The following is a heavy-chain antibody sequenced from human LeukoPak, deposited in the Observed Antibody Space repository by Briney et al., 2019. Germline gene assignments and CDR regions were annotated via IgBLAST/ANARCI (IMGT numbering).Heavy chain of an antibody. V-gene: IGHV1-8*01. J-gene: IGHJ6*03. Sequence: GASVTVSCTSSVYTFTYYDINWVRQATGQGLEGMGWINPNSGNAGYAQKFQGRVTMTRNTSISTAYMELSSLRSEDTAVYYCARALAWGGSSYSYYYMDVWDKGTTVTVSS. CDR3: ARALAWGGSSYSYYYMDV. CDR2: INPNSGNA. D-gene: IGHD1-26*01. CDR1: VYTFTYYD.